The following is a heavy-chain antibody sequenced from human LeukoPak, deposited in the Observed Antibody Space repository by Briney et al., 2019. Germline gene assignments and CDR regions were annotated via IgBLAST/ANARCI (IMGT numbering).Heavy chain of an antibody. V-gene: IGHV3-15*01. Sequence: GGPLRLSCAASGFTFSNAWMSWVRQAPGKGLEWVGRIKSKTDGETTDYAAPVKGRFTISREDSKNTLYLQVNSLKTDDTAVYYCTTRNRVTGSLDYWGQGTLVTVSS. CDR1: GFTFSNAW. D-gene: IGHD2/OR15-2a*01. CDR3: TTRNRVTGSLDY. CDR2: IKSKTDGETT. J-gene: IGHJ4*02.